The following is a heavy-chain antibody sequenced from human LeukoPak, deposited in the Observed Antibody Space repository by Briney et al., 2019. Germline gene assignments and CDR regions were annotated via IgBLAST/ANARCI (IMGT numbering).Heavy chain of an antibody. J-gene: IGHJ3*02. CDR2: INPSGGST. D-gene: IGHD6-13*01. V-gene: IGHV1-46*01. CDR3: ARDRAYSSSWFHAFDI. CDR1: GYTFTSYY. Sequence: ASVKVSCKASGYTFTSYYMHWVRQAPGQGLEWMGIINPSGGSTSYAQKFQGRVTMTRDTSTSTVYMELSSLRSEDTAVYYCARDRAYSSSWFHAFDIWGQGTMVTVSS.